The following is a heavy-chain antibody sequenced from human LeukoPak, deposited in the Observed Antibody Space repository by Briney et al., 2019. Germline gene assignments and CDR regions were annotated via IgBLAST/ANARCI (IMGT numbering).Heavy chain of an antibody. D-gene: IGHD3-3*01. V-gene: IGHV4-30-4*08. J-gene: IGHJ6*03. CDR1: GGSISSGDYY. CDR2: IYYSGST. Sequence: SQTLSLTCTVSGGSISSGDYYWSWIRQPPGKGLEWIGYIYYSGSTYYNPSLKSRVTISVDTSKNQFSLKLSSVTAADTAVYYCARGRDFLGVVITRNYYMHVWGKGTTVTVSS. CDR3: ARGRDFLGVVITRNYYMHV.